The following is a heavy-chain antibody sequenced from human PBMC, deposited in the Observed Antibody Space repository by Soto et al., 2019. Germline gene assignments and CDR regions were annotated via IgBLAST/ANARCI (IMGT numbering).Heavy chain of an antibody. Sequence: QITLKESGPTLVKPTQTLTLTCTFSGFSLSTSGVGVGWIRQPPGKALEWLALTYWDDDKRYSPSLKSRLTXTXLTSKNQVVLTMTNMDPVDTATYYCAHRQRTVYFDYWGQGTLVTVSS. CDR3: AHRQRTVYFDY. J-gene: IGHJ4*02. V-gene: IGHV2-5*02. CDR2: TYWDDDK. CDR1: GFSLSTSGVG. D-gene: IGHD4-17*01.